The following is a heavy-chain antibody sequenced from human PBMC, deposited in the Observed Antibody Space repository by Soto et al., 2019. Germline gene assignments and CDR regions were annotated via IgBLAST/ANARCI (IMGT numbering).Heavy chain of an antibody. Sequence: SVKVSCKASGGTFSRYSITWVRQAPGHGLEWIGRIIPIFGIPTYAQKFQGRVTFTADESTSTAYMELSSLRSDDTAVYYCAREDRDRETGLVPAAIDGMDVWGQRTTVTVSS. CDR3: AREDRDRETGLVPAAIDGMDV. CDR2: IIPIFGIP. CDR1: GGTFSRYS. J-gene: IGHJ6*02. D-gene: IGHD2-2*01. V-gene: IGHV1-69*13.